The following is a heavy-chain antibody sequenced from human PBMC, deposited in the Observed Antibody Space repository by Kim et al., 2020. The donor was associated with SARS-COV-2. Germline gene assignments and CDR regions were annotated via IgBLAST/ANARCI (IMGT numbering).Heavy chain of an antibody. CDR3: AREWNY. D-gene: IGHD5-12*01. Sequence: PSGGSTSYAQKFQGRVTMTRDTSTSTVYMELSSLRSEDTAVYYCAREWNYWGQGTLVTVSS. CDR2: PSGGST. J-gene: IGHJ4*02. V-gene: IGHV1-46*01.